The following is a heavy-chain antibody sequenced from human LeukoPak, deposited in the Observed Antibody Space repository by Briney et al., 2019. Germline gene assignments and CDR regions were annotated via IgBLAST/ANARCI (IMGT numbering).Heavy chain of an antibody. Sequence: SETLSLTCTVSGGSISSYYWSWIRQPPGKGLEWIGSIYYSGSTNYNPSLKSRVTISVDTSKNQFSLKLSSVTAADTAVYYCATTSSHCSSTSCPSDYWGQGTLVTVSS. D-gene: IGHD2-2*01. J-gene: IGHJ4*02. CDR1: GGSISSYY. CDR3: ATTSSHCSSTSCPSDY. V-gene: IGHV4-59*08. CDR2: IYYSGST.